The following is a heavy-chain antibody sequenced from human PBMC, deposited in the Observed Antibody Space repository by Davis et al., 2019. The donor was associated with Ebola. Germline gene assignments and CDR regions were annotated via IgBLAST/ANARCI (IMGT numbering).Heavy chain of an antibody. Sequence: ASVKVSCKASGYTFSSYAMHWVRQAPGQRLEWMGWINAGNGNTKYSQKFQGRVTITRDTSASTAYMELSSLRSEGTAVYYCAREWSGSLGPFDYWGQGTLVTVSS. CDR1: GYTFSSYA. D-gene: IGHD3-3*01. V-gene: IGHV1-3*01. J-gene: IGHJ4*02. CDR3: AREWSGSLGPFDY. CDR2: INAGNGNT.